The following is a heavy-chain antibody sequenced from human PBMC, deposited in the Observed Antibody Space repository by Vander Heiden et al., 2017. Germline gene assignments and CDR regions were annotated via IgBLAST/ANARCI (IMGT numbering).Heavy chain of an antibody. J-gene: IGHJ4*02. Sequence: VQLVESGGGLVQPGGSLRLSCAASGFTFSTYWMSWVRQAPGKRLEWVANIKQDGSEKYYVDSVKGRFTISRDNAKNSLYLQMNSLSAEDTAVYYCARRRCSSTSCFFDYWGQGTMVTVSS. CDR1: GFTFSTYW. V-gene: IGHV3-7*01. CDR2: IKQDGSEK. D-gene: IGHD2-2*01. CDR3: ARRRCSSTSCFFDY.